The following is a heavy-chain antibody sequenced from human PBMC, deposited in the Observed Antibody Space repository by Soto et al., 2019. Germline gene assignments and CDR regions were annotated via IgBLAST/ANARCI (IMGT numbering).Heavy chain of an antibody. V-gene: IGHV3-66*01. CDR3: VRSDV. J-gene: IGHJ3*01. Sequence: EVQLVESGGGLVQPGGSLRLSCAASGFTVSSKYMTWVRQAPGKGLEWVSLIQSGGTTYYADSVKGRFTISRDTSEHTLKKQLDSWGAETPRFFQCVRSDV. CDR1: GFTVSSKY. CDR2: IQSGGTT.